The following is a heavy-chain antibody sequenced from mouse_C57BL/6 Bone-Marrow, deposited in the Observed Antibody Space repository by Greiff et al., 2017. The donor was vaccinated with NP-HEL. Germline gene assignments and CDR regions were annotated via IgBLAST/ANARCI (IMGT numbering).Heavy chain of an antibody. CDR1: GISITTGNYR. V-gene: IGHV3-5*01. D-gene: IGHD1-1*01. CDR2: IYYSGTI. CDR3: ARDHTVVATDWYFDV. Sequence: VQLKQSGPGLVKPSQTVFLTCTVTGISITTGNYRWSWIRQFPGNKLEWIGYIYYSGTITYNPSLTSRTTITRDTPKNQFFLEMNSLTAEDTATYYCARDHTVVATDWYFDVWGTGTTVTVSS. J-gene: IGHJ1*03.